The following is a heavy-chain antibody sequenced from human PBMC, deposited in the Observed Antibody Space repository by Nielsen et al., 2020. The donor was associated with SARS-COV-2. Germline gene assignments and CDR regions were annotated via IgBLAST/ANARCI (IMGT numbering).Heavy chain of an antibody. CDR3: ARGPNSSSWYDNYYYYMDV. J-gene: IGHJ6*03. Sequence: SETLSLTCTVSGGSISSGGYYWSWISQHPGKGLEWIGYIYYSGSTNYNPSLKSRVTISVDTSKNQFSLKLSSVTAADTAVYYCARGPNSSSWYDNYYYYMDVWGKGTTVTVSS. CDR2: IYYSGST. CDR1: GGSISSGGYY. D-gene: IGHD6-13*01. V-gene: IGHV4-61*08.